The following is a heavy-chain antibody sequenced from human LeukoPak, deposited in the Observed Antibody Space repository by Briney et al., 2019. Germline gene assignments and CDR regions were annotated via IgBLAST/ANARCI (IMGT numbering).Heavy chain of an antibody. CDR1: GFSFNNHW. D-gene: IGHD3-16*01. CDR3: ARDFLHLGG. V-gene: IGHV3-7*01. J-gene: IGHJ3*01. Sequence: GGSLRLSCAVSGFSFNNHWMSWVRQAAGKRLEWVANINQDGSENYYVGSVKGRFTISRDNAKNMLYLQMNSLRAEDTAVYYCARDFLHLGGWGQGTMVTVSS. CDR2: INQDGSEN.